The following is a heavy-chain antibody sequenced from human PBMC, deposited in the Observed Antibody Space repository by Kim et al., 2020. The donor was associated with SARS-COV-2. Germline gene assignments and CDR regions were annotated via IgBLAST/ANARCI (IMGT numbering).Heavy chain of an antibody. D-gene: IGHD2-2*01. CDR2: INHSGNT. CDR1: GGSFSDYN. CDR3: ARGRAGVVPAPVLGLGPFCDDCSLDV. Sequence: SETLSLTCAVYGGSFSDYNWSWIRQPPGKGLEWIGDINHSGNTHLSPSLKSRLTISVDTSKSQFSLRLKSMTASDTAVYYCARGRAGVVPAPVLGLGPFCDDCSLDVWGRGTPVAVSS. V-gene: IGHV4-34*01. J-gene: IGHJ6*02.